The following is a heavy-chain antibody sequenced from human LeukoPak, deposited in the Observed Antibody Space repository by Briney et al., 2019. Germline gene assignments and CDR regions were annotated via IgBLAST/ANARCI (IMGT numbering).Heavy chain of an antibody. CDR2: IFDGKTI. CDR1: GFTFSSYA. J-gene: IGHJ4*02. V-gene: IGHV4-34*12. CDR3: ASGAWAARLNS. D-gene: IGHD4-23*01. Sequence: NPGGSLRLSCAASGFTFSSYAMSWIRQSPGKGLEWIGDIFDGKTINYNPSLKSRVTISAATSSQQFSLNLKSVTAADTAVYFCASGAWAARLNSWAQGALVIVSS.